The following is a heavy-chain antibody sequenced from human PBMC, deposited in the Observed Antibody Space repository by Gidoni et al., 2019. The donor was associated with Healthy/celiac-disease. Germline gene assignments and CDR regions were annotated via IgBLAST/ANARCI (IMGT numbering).Heavy chain of an antibody. Sequence: EVQLVESGGGLVKPGGSLRLSCAAYGFTFSNAWMSWVRQAPGKGLEWVGRIKSKTDGGTTDYAAPVKGRFTISRDDSKNTLYLQMNSLKTEDTAVYYCTTDRGYYYDSSGYYHWGQGTLVTVSS. V-gene: IGHV3-15*01. J-gene: IGHJ5*02. CDR1: GFTFSNAW. CDR3: TTDRGYYYDSSGYYH. D-gene: IGHD3-22*01. CDR2: IKSKTDGGTT.